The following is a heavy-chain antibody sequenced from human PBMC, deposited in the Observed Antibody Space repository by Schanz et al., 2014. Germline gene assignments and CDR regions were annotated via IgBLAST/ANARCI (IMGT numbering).Heavy chain of an antibody. D-gene: IGHD6-13*01. CDR2: IYYSGST. J-gene: IGHJ4*02. V-gene: IGHV4-30-4*07. CDR3: ARAAGPVDY. CDR1: GGSISSGGYT. Sequence: QVQLQESGPGLVKPSQTLSLTCAVSGGSISSGGYTWSGIRQPPGKALEWIGYIYYSGSTYYNPSIKSRVTKPVDTSKNQFSLMLGSVTAADTAVYYCARAAGPVDYWGQGTLVTVSS.